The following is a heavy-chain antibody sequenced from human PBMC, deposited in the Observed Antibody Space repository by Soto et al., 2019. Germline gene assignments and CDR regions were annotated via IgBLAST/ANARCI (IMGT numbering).Heavy chain of an antibody. V-gene: IGHV4-31*01. Sequence: QVQLQESGPGLVKPSQTLSLTCTVSGGSISSGGYYWSWIRQHPGKGLEWIGYIYHSGITYYNQXXXXXXXXXXXXXXXXXXXXXXXXXXXXXXXXXXXXXXXXXWFDPWGQGTLVTVSS. J-gene: IGHJ5*02. CDR3: XXXXXXXWFDP. CDR2: IYHSGIT. CDR1: GGSISSGGYY.